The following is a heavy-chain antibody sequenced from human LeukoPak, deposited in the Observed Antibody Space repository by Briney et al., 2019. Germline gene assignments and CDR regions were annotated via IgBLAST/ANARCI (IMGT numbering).Heavy chain of an antibody. J-gene: IGHJ4*02. CDR2: ISHDGRKA. Sequence: PGRSLRLSCAASGFTFSSYGMHWVHQAPGKGLDWVAVISHDGRKAYYADSVKGRFTISRDNSKNTLNLQMNSLRDEDTAVYYCAKSVLYYYDSSGYYFYYWGQGTLVTVSS. CDR1: GFTFSSYG. D-gene: IGHD3-22*01. CDR3: AKSVLYYYDSSGYYFYY. V-gene: IGHV3-30*18.